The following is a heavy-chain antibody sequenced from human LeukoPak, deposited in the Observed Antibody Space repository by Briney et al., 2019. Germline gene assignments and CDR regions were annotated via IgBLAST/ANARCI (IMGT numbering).Heavy chain of an antibody. J-gene: IGHJ1*01. CDR3: ATYAGSYSKYFQH. CDR1: EYSFTDYW. CDR2: IYPGDSDT. D-gene: IGHD3-10*01. Sequence: GESLKISCKGSEYSFTDYWIGWVRQMPGKGLEWMGIIYPGDSDTRYSPSFQGQVTISADKSISTAYLQWSSLKASDTAMYFCATYAGSYSKYFQHWGQGTLVTVSS. V-gene: IGHV5-51*01.